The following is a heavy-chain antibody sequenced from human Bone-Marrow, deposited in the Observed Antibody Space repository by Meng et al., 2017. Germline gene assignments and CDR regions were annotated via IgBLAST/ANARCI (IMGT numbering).Heavy chain of an antibody. CDR2: INPKSGDT. Sequence: ASVKVSCKSSGYTFLDYWLHGLRRAPGQGLEWMGRINPKSGDTHYAQRFQGRVTMTRDTSISTAYMEMSGLGSDDTAMYYCARYEDMSAAGKPFGDYWGQGALVTVSS. D-gene: IGHD6-13*01. CDR3: ARYEDMSAAGKPFGDY. CDR1: GYTFLDYW. J-gene: IGHJ4*02. V-gene: IGHV1-2*06.